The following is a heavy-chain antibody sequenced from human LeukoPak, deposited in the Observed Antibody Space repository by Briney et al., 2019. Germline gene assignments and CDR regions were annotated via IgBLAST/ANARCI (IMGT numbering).Heavy chain of an antibody. CDR2: ISSSGNRT. CDR1: GFTFSTYA. Sequence: GGSLRLSCAASGFTFSTYAMSCVRQAPGKGLEWVSTISSSGNRTYYADSVKGRFTISRDNSKNTLYLQMNSLRAEDTAVYYCAKDQSGSYYALNFLRYFDLWGRGTLVTVSS. V-gene: IGHV3-23*01. J-gene: IGHJ2*01. CDR3: AKDQSGSYYALNFLRYFDL. D-gene: IGHD1-26*01.